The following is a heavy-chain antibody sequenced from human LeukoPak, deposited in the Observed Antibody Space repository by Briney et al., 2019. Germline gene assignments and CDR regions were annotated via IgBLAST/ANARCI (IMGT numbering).Heavy chain of an antibody. CDR2: ISFDGTNK. J-gene: IGHJ6*02. CDR1: GFTFSDYY. Sequence: GGSLRLSCEASGFTFSDYYMSWVRQAPSKGLEWVAVISFDGTNKYYADSVKGRFTISRDNSNKTVNLQMNSLRPEDTAIYYCARDGIYDSGDHSTSDGMDVWGQGTTVTVSS. D-gene: IGHD3-10*01. CDR3: ARDGIYDSGDHSTSDGMDV. V-gene: IGHV3-30-3*01.